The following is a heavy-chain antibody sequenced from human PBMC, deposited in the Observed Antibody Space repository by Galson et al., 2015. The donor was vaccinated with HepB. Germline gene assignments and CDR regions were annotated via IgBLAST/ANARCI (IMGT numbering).Heavy chain of an antibody. J-gene: IGHJ4*02. CDR2: ISGSGAFT. CDR3: AKDSVSGSYLPTYFDH. V-gene: IGHV3-23*01. D-gene: IGHD6-19*01. CDR1: GFNFKSRT. Sequence: SLRLSCAASGFNFKSRTMTWVRQAPGKGLQWVSSISGSGAFTYYADAVKGRFTISRDNSRNTLYLQMNSLRAEDTAVYFCAKDSVSGSYLPTYFDHWGQGALVTVSS.